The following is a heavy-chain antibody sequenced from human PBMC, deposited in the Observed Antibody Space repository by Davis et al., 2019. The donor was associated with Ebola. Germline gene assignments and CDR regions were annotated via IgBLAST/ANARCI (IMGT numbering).Heavy chain of an antibody. D-gene: IGHD6-13*01. CDR2: ISSSSSYT. Sequence: GGSLRLSCAASGFTSSDYYMSWIRQAPGKGLAWVSYISSSSSYTNYADSVKGRFTISRDNAKNSLYLQMNSLRAEDTAVYYCARGVAAAGRGPYWGQGTLVTVSS. V-gene: IGHV3-11*06. CDR1: GFTSSDYY. CDR3: ARGVAAAGRGPY. J-gene: IGHJ4*02.